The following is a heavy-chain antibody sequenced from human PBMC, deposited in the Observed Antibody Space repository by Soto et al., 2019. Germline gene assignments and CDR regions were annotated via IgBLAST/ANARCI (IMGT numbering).Heavy chain of an antibody. V-gene: IGHV4-4*03. J-gene: IGHJ5*02. Sequence: KLRKTLSLTCAVSGGSISSSNWWSWVRQPPGKGLEWIGEIYHRGSTNYNPSLKSRVTISVDKPKNQFSLKLSSVTAADTAVYYCASKSSGYQRGWFDPWGQGTLVTVSS. CDR2: IYHRGST. CDR3: ASKSSGYQRGWFDP. CDR1: GGSISSSNW. D-gene: IGHD3-22*01.